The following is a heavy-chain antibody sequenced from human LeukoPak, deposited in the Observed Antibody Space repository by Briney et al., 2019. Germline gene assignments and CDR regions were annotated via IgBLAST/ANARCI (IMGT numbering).Heavy chain of an antibody. CDR3: ASQWELRD. V-gene: IGHV3-53*01. Sequence: GGSLRLSCAVSGFTVSSNYMNWVRQAPGKGLEWVSVIYSGGTTYYADSVKGRFTISRDNSKNTLYLQMNSLRAEDTAVYYCASQWELRDWGQGTLVTVSS. D-gene: IGHD1-26*01. CDR1: GFTVSSNY. J-gene: IGHJ4*02. CDR2: IYSGGTT.